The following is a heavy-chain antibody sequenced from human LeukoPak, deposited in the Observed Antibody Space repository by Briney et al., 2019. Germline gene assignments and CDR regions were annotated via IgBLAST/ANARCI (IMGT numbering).Heavy chain of an antibody. CDR3: ARGNWGLFDY. V-gene: IGHV4-34*01. CDR1: GGSFSGYY. Sequence: SETLSLTCAVYGGSFSGYYWSWVRQPPGKGLEWVGEINHSGRTNYHPSLKSRLTISVDTPKNQFSLKLSSVTAADTAVYYCARGNWGLFDYWGQGTLVTVSS. CDR2: INHSGRT. J-gene: IGHJ4*02. D-gene: IGHD7-27*01.